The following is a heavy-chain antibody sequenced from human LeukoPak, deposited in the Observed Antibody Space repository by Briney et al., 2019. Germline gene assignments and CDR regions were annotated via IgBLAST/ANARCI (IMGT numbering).Heavy chain of an antibody. V-gene: IGHV4-34*01. D-gene: IGHD2-15*01. CDR2: IDHSGSI. CDR3: AREAQYCSGGSCYGGFFQH. CDR1: GYS. Sequence: PSETLSLTCAVSGYSFSWIRQPPGKGLEWIAEIDHSGSINYNPSLKSRVTISIDTSKNQFSLKLTSVTAADTAVYYCAREAQYCSGGSCYGGFFQHWGQGTLVTVSS. J-gene: IGHJ1*01.